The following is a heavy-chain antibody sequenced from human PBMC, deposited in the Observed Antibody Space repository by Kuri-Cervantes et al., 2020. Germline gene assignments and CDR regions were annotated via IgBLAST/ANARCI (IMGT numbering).Heavy chain of an antibody. CDR1: GITFSSYG. CDR2: ISYDGSNK. CDR3: AREVGEETRDMYYFDY. D-gene: IGHD3-10*01. V-gene: IGHV3-30*03. Sequence: GGSLRLSCAASGITFSSYGMHWVRQAPGKGLEWVAVISYDGSNKYYADSVKGRFTISRDNAKNSLYLQMNSLRAEDTAVYYCAREVGEETRDMYYFDYWGQGTLVTVSS. J-gene: IGHJ4*02.